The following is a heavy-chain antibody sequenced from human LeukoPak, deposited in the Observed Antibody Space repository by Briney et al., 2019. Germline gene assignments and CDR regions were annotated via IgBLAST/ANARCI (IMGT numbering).Heavy chain of an antibody. D-gene: IGHD6-19*01. CDR3: ARGAYSSFPYYYYYMDV. CDR2: INHSGST. CDR1: GGSISSYY. J-gene: IGHJ6*03. V-gene: IGHV4-34*01. Sequence: SETLSLTCTVSGGSISSYYWSWIRQPPGKGLEWIGEINHSGSTNYNPSLKSRVTISVDTSKNQFSLKLSSVTAADTAVYYCARGAYSSFPYYYYYMDVWGKGTTVTISS.